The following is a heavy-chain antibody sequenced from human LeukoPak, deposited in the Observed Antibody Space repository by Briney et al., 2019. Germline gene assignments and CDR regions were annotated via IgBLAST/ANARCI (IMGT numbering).Heavy chain of an antibody. CDR2: ISGSGGST. CDR3: AKGLSGEAKVGYFDY. D-gene: IGHD5-12*01. J-gene: IGHJ4*02. Sequence: GGSLRLSCAASGFTFSSYAMSCVRQAPGKGREWVSAISGSGGSTYYADSVKGRFTISRDNSKNTLYLQMNSLRAEDTAVYYCAKGLSGEAKVGYFDYWGQGTLVTVSS. V-gene: IGHV3-23*01. CDR1: GFTFSSYA.